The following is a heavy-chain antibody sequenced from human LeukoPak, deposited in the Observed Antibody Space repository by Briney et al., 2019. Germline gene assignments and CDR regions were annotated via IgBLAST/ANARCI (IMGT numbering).Heavy chain of an antibody. J-gene: IGHJ4*02. V-gene: IGHV3-30-3*01. CDR2: ISYDGSHK. D-gene: IGHD2-15*01. CDR1: GFTFSGFA. CDR3: ARDYCSGGSCKRGDY. Sequence: GTSLTLSCAASGFTFSGFAMHWVRQAPGKGLEYLAYISYDGSHKDHRDSVKGRFTISRDNSRSTLYLEMNSLRAEDTSVYYCARDYCSGGSCKRGDYWGQGTLVTVSS.